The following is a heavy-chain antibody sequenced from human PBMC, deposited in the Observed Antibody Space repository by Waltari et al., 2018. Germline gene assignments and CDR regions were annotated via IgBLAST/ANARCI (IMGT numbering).Heavy chain of an antibody. CDR2: IYYRGST. CDR3: ARFRGGNSKFDY. Sequence: QVQLQESGPGLGKPSQTLSLTCPVSGGSISSGGYYWSWIRQPPGKGLEWIGYIYYRGSTYYNPALKSRVTISVDTSKNQFSLKLSSVTAADTAVYYCARFRGGNSKFDYWGQGTLVTVSS. D-gene: IGHD2-21*02. J-gene: IGHJ4*02. CDR1: GGSISSGGYY. V-gene: IGHV4-31*03.